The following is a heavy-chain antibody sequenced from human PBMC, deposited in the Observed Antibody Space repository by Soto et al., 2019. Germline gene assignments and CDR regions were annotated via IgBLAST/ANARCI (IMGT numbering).Heavy chain of an antibody. CDR3: AKDLGDSGYGMDV. J-gene: IGHJ6*02. CDR2: ISGSGGST. CDR1: GFTFSSYA. V-gene: IGHV3-23*01. Sequence: EVPLLESGGGLVQPGGSLRLSCAASGFTFSSYAMSWVRQAPGKGLEWVSAISGSGGSTYYADSVKGRFTISRDNSKNTLYLQMNSLRAEDTAVYYCAKDLGDSGYGMDVWGQGTTVTVSS. D-gene: IGHD1-26*01.